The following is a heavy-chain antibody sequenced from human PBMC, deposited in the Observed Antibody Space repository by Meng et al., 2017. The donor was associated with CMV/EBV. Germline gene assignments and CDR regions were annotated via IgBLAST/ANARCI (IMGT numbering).Heavy chain of an antibody. V-gene: IGHV4-34*01. Sequence: GSLRLSCAVYGGSFSGYYWSWIRQPPGKGLEWIGEINHSGSTNYNPSLKSRVTISVDTSKNQFSLKLSSVTAADTAVYYCARGAGYYYDSSAYYPVPFDYWGQGTLVTVSS. CDR2: INHSGST. CDR1: GGSFSGYY. D-gene: IGHD3-22*01. CDR3: ARGAGYYYDSSAYYPVPFDY. J-gene: IGHJ4*02.